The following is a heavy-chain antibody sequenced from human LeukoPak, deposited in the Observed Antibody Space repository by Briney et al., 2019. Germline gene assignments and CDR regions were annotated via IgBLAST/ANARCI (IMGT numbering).Heavy chain of an antibody. J-gene: IGHJ6*03. V-gene: IGHV4-31*03. Sequence: PSQTLSLTCTVSGGSISSGGYYWSWIRRHPGKGLEWVGYIYYSGSTYYNPSLKSRVTISVDTSKNQFSLKLSSVTAADTAVYYCARDRVPAAMRSHYYYYYYMDVWGKGTTVTVSS. D-gene: IGHD2-2*01. CDR3: ARDRVPAAMRSHYYYYYYMDV. CDR1: GGSISSGGYY. CDR2: IYYSGST.